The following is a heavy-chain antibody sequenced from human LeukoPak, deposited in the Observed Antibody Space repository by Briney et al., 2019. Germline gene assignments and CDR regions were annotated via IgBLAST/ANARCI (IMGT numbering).Heavy chain of an antibody. CDR2: ISGSGGST. J-gene: IGHJ4*02. CDR1: GFTFSSYG. Sequence: GGSLRLSCAASGFTFSSYGMHWVRQAPGKGLEWVSAISGSGGSTYYADSVKGRFTISRDNSKNTLYPQMNSLRAEDTAVYYCAKAREGGFFDYWGQGTLVTVSS. V-gene: IGHV3-23*01. D-gene: IGHD1-26*01. CDR3: AKAREGGFFDY.